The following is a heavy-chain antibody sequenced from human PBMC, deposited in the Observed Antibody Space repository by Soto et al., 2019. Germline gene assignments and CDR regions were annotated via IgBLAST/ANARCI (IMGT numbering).Heavy chain of an antibody. D-gene: IGHD3-10*01. CDR2: INHSGST. V-gene: IGHV4-34*01. J-gene: IGHJ4*02. CDR3: ARVSRPYGSGSYYKTPGLDY. Sequence: SETLSLTCAVYGGSFSGYYWSWTRQPPGKGLEWIGEINHSGSTNYNPSLKSRVTISVDTSKNQFSLKLSSVTAADTAVYYCARVSRPYGSGSYYKTPGLDYWGQGTLVTVSS. CDR1: GGSFSGYY.